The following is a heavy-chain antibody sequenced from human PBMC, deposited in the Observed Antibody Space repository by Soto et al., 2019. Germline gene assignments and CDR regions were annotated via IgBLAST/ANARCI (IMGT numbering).Heavy chain of an antibody. CDR1: GYTFSSHG. CDR3: ARDQDPYSSGWYGGDY. V-gene: IGHV1-18*04. J-gene: IGHJ4*02. D-gene: IGHD6-19*01. Sequence: ASVKVSCKASGYTFSSHGISWVRQAPGQGLEWMGWISGYNGNTNYAQKLQARVTMTTDTSTSTAYMELRSLRSDDTAVYYCARDQDPYSSGWYGGDYWGQGTLVTVSS. CDR2: ISGYNGNT.